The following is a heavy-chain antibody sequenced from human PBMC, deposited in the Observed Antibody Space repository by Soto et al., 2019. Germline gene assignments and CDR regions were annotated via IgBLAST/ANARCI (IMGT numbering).Heavy chain of an antibody. Sequence: SETLSLTCAVYGGSFSGYYWSWIRQPPGKGLEWIGEINHSGSTNYNPSLKSRVNISVDTSKNQFSLKLSSVTAADTAVYYCARASSITIFGVVIKIWFFDYWGQGTLVTVSS. CDR1: GGSFSGYY. CDR3: ARASSITIFGVVIKIWFFDY. J-gene: IGHJ4*02. V-gene: IGHV4-34*01. D-gene: IGHD3-3*01. CDR2: INHSGST.